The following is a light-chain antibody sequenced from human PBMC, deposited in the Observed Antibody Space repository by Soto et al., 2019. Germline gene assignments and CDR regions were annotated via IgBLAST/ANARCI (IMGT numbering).Light chain of an antibody. Sequence: VMTQSPSSLSSSVGERATLSCRASQSIGNYLTWYQQKPGQAPRLLIYATSNMDSGIPARFSGSGSGTDFTLTISSLEPEDFAIYYCQFYGSTLITFGQGTRLENK. CDR3: QFYGSTLIT. CDR2: ATS. J-gene: IGKJ5*01. V-gene: IGKV3-11*01. CDR1: QSIGNY.